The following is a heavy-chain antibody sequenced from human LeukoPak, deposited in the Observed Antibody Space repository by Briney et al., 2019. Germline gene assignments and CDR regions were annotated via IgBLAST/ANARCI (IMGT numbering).Heavy chain of an antibody. D-gene: IGHD4-17*01. CDR1: GGSISSYY. V-gene: IGHV4-59*12. J-gene: IGHJ4*02. Sequence: ASETLSLTCTVSGGSISSYYWSWIRQPPGKGLEWIGYIYYSGSTNYNPSLKSRVTISVDTSKNQFSLKLSSVTAADTAVYYCARDHDYGDQRGNYFDYWGQGTLVTVSS. CDR3: ARDHDYGDQRGNYFDY. CDR2: IYYSGST.